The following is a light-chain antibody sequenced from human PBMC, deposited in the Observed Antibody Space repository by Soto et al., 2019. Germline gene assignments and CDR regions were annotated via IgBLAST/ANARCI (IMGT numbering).Light chain of an antibody. CDR2: GAS. Sequence: DIQMTQSPSSLSASVGDRVTITCRASQGISNYLAWYQQKPGKVPELLIYGASTLQSGVPSRFSGCGSGTDFALTISSLQPEDVATYYCQNYNSAPRTFGQGTKVEIK. CDR1: QGISNY. J-gene: IGKJ1*01. CDR3: QNYNSAPRT. V-gene: IGKV1-27*01.